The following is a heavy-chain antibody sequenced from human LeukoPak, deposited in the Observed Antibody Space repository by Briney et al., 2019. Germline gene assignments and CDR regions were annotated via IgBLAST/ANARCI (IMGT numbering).Heavy chain of an antibody. Sequence: PSETLSLTCTVSGGSINSGSYYWSWIRQPAGKGLEWIGRIYTSGSTNYNPSLKSRVTMSVDTSKNQFSLKLSSVTAADTAVYYCARDGDFWNQYYFDYWGQGTLVTVSS. CDR3: ARDGDFWNQYYFDY. D-gene: IGHD3-3*01. CDR1: GGSINSGSYY. J-gene: IGHJ4*02. CDR2: IYTSGST. V-gene: IGHV4-61*02.